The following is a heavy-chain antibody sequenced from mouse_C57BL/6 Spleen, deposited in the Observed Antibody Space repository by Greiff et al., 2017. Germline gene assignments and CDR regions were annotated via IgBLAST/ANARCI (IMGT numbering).Heavy chain of an antibody. Sequence: QVQLKQSGPELVKPGASVQISCKASGYAFSSSWMNWVKQRPGKGLEWIGRINPGDGDTNYNGKFKGKATLTADKSSSTAYMQLSSLTSEDSAVYYCARRIQVAMNYWGQGTSVTVSS. V-gene: IGHV1-82*01. CDR2: INPGDGDT. J-gene: IGHJ4*01. CDR3: ARRIQVAMNY. CDR1: GYAFSSSW.